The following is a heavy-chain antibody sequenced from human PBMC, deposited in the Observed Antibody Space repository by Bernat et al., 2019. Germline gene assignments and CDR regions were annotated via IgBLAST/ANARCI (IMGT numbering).Heavy chain of an antibody. V-gene: IGHV3-33*01. CDR1: GFTFSSYG. D-gene: IGHD5-12*01. J-gene: IGHJ4*02. Sequence: QVQLVESGGGVVQPGRSLRLSCAASGFTFSSYGMHWVRQAPGKGLEWVAVIWYDGSNKYYADSVKGRFTISRDNSKNTLYLQMNSLKTEDTAVYYCTTSSGYDWVYFDYWGQGTLVTVSS. CDR3: TTSSGYDWVYFDY. CDR2: IWYDGSNK.